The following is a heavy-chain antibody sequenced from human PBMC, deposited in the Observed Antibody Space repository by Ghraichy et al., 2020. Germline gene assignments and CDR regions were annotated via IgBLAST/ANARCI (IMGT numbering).Heavy chain of an antibody. V-gene: IGHV4-39*01. Sequence: SETLPLTCTVSGGSIRSSIYYWGWIRQPPGKGLEWIGSISFSGSTSYNPSLKSRLTISVDTSRNQFSLKLSSVTAADTAVYYCASNRCSGGSCYSDYWGQGTLVTVSS. CDR3: ASNRCSGGSCYSDY. D-gene: IGHD2-15*01. CDR1: GGSIRSSIYY. CDR2: ISFSGST. J-gene: IGHJ4*02.